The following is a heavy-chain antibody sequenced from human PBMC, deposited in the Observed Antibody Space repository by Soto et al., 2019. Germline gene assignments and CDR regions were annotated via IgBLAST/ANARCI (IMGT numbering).Heavy chain of an antibody. J-gene: IGHJ6*02. CDR2: ISSSSYT. CDR1: GFTFSDYY. D-gene: IGHD2-2*01. V-gene: IGHV3-11*06. CDR3: ATDCSSNSCDYYYGMDV. Sequence: PGGSLRLSCAASGFTFSDYYMSWIRQAPGKGLEWVSYISSSSYTNYADSVKGRFTISRDNAKNSLYLQMNSLRAEDTAVYYCATDCSSNSCDYYYGMDVWGQGTTVTVS.